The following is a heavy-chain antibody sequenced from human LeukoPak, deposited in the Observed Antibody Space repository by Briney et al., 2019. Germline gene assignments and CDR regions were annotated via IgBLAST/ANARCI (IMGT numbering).Heavy chain of an antibody. CDR1: GFTFSSCA. CDR2: IGASGSNI. V-gene: IGHV3-23*01. J-gene: IGHJ4*02. CDR3: AKGARSDGTTRYFDY. D-gene: IGHD1-1*01. Sequence: GGSLRLSCAASGFTFSSCAMSWVRQAPGKGLEWVSVIGASGSNIHFADSVKGRFTISRDNSKNTLSLQMNSLRADDTAVYYCAKGARSDGTTRYFDYWGQGALVTVSS.